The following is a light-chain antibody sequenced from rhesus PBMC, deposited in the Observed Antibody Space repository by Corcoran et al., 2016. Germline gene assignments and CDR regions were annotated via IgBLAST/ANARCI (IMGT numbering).Light chain of an antibody. J-gene: IGKJ2*01. CDR2: KAA. Sequence: DIQMTQSPSSLSASVGDTVTITCRASQRISSWLDWYQQKPGKAPKLLIYKAASLQSGVPSRFSGSGSGTDFTLTNSSLQPEDFATYYCLQYSSSPYSFGQGTKVEIK. CDR3: LQYSSSPYS. V-gene: IGKV1-22*01. CDR1: QRISSW.